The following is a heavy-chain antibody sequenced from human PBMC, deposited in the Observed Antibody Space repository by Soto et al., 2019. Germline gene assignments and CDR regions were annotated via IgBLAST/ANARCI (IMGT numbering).Heavy chain of an antibody. D-gene: IGHD4-17*01. CDR2: SYYSGST. J-gene: IGHJ4*02. CDR3: VATTVTTISIEY. V-gene: IGHV4-31*03. CDR1: DASISNDNEY. Sequence: QVQLRESGPGLVKPSQTLSLTCTVSDASISNDNEYWTWIRPHPGKGLEWIGYSYYSGSTFYNPSLKSRFSISVDTSTNQFSLKLRSVTASDRAVYYCVATTVTTISIEYWGQGTLVTVSS.